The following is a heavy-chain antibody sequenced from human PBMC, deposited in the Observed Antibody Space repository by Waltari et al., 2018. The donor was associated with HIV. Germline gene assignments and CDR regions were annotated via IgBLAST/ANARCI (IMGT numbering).Heavy chain of an antibody. CDR2: IYYTGTT. D-gene: IGHD2-8*01. CDR3: ARRPRMASFYLYYGMDV. V-gene: IGHV4-39*01. J-gene: IGHJ6*02. CDR1: GGSVINSDYY. Sequence: QLQLQQSGPGLVKPSETLSLTCTVSGGSVINSDYYWDFFRQSPGNGLEWIGNIYYTGTTFYNPSLKSRVTMSADLSKNQFSLRLRSVTAADTAIYYCARRPRMASFYLYYGMDVWGQGTTVTVSS.